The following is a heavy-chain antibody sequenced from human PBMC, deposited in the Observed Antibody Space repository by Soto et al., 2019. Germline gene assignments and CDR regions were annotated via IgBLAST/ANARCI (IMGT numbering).Heavy chain of an antibody. V-gene: IGHV3-21*01. CDR3: ARDIMDRGLADHIVVVPAAGPPGY. Sequence: GGSLRLSCAASGFTFSSYSMNWVRQAPGKGLEWVSSISSSSSYIYYADSVKGRFTISRDNAKNSLYLQMNSLRAEDTAVYYCARDIMDRGLADHIVVVPAAGPPGYWGQGTLVTVSS. J-gene: IGHJ4*02. D-gene: IGHD2-2*01. CDR2: ISSSSSYI. CDR1: GFTFSSYS.